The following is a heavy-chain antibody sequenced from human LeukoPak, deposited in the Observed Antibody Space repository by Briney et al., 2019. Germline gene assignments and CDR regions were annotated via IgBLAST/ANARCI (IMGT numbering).Heavy chain of an antibody. Sequence: GESLKISCKGSGYSFINYWIAWVRQLPGKGREWMGIIYPGDSQSRHSPSFQGQVTMSADKSISTAYLQWSSLKASDTAMYYCARQDSSGYYRFDYWGQGTLVTVSS. CDR3: ARQDSSGYYRFDY. D-gene: IGHD3-22*01. V-gene: IGHV5-51*01. CDR1: GYSFINYW. J-gene: IGHJ4*02. CDR2: IYPGDSQS.